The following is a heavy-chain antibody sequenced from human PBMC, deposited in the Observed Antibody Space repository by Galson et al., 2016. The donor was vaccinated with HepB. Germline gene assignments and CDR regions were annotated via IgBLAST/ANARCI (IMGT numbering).Heavy chain of an antibody. Sequence: SCKASGYTFTVYYMHWVRQAPGPGLEWMGRINPNSGDTNFAQNFQGRVTMTRDTSISTAYMELSRLRSDDTVVYYCARIGSNHNFDYWGQGTLVTVSS. V-gene: IGHV1-2*05. J-gene: IGHJ4*02. CDR3: ARIGSNHNFDY. CDR2: INPNSGDT. D-gene: IGHD2-15*01. CDR1: GYTFTVYY.